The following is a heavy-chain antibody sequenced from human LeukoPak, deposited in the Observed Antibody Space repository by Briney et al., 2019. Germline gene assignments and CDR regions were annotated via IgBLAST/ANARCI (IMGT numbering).Heavy chain of an antibody. J-gene: IGHJ4*02. D-gene: IGHD3-10*01. CDR3: ASVPMDSYYYGSGSYDY. Sequence: ASLKVSCKASGYTFTSYGISWVRQAPGKGLEWMGWISAYNGNTNYAQKLHGRVTMKTDTSTSTAYMELRSLRSDDTAVYYCASVPMDSYYYGSGSYDYWGQGTLVTVSS. CDR1: GYTFTSYG. CDR2: ISAYNGNT. V-gene: IGHV1-18*01.